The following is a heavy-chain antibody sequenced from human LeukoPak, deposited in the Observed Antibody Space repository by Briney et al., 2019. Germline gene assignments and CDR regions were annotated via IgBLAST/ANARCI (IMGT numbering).Heavy chain of an antibody. Sequence: GGSLRLSCAASGLTLSRYDMHWVRQATGEGLEWVSAIGTRGDTYYAGSVEGRFTMSRENAKNSLYLQMNSLSAGDTAVYYCVRAPPYSSASWGYYGMDVWGQGTTVTVSS. J-gene: IGHJ6*02. CDR3: VRAPPYSSASWGYYGMDV. V-gene: IGHV3-13*01. CDR2: IGTRGDT. CDR1: GLTLSRYD. D-gene: IGHD6-19*01.